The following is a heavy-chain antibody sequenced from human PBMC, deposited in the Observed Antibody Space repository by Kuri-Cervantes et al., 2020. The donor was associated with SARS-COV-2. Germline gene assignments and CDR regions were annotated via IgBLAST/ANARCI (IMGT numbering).Heavy chain of an antibody. CDR1: GYTFTSYY. D-gene: IGHD2-2*01. CDR3: ARDCSGTDCYIIIYAMSE. CDR2: INPSGGST. Sequence: ASVKVSCKASGYTFTSYYMHWVRQAPGQGLEWMGIINPSGGSTSYAQKFQGRVTMTRDTSTSTVYMELSSLRSDDTAVYYCARDCSGTDCYIIIYAMSEWGQGTLVTVSS. V-gene: IGHV1-46*01. J-gene: IGHJ4*02.